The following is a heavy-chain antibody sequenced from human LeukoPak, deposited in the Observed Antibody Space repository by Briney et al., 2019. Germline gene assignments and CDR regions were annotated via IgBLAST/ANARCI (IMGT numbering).Heavy chain of an antibody. CDR2: IYHSGST. J-gene: IGHJ4*02. D-gene: IGHD2-2*01. V-gene: IGHV4-4*02. CDR1: GGSISSSNW. CDR3: ASSCSSTSCYGASGY. Sequence: SETLSLTCAVSGGSISSSNWWSWVRQPPGKGLEWIGEIYHSGSTNYNPSLKSRVTISVDKSKNQFSLKLSSVTAADTAVYYCASSCSSTSCYGASGYWGQGTLVTVSS.